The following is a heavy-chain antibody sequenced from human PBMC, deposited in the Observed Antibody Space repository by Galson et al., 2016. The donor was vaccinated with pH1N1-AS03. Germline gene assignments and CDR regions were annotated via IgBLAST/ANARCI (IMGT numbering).Heavy chain of an antibody. Sequence: CTVSGGSISSSSYYWGWIRQPPGKGLEWIGSIYYSGSTYYNPSLKSRVTISVDTSKNQFSLKLSSVTAADTAVYYCARRVYGDYVNWFDPWGQGTLVTVSS. V-gene: IGHV4-39*01. CDR3: ARRVYGDYVNWFDP. CDR1: GGSISSSSYY. J-gene: IGHJ5*02. CDR2: IYYSGST. D-gene: IGHD4-17*01.